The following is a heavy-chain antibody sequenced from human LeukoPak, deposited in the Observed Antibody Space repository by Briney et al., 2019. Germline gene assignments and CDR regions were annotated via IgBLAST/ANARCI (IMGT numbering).Heavy chain of an antibody. CDR2: ISYDGSNK. D-gene: IGHD6-13*01. CDR3: ARPTKEGSSWYWWFDP. Sequence: GGSLRLSCAASGFTFSSYGMHWVRQAPGKGLEWVAVISYDGSNKYYADSVKGRFAISRDNAKNTLYLQMNSLRAEDTAVYYCARPTKEGSSWYWWFDPWGQGTLVTVSS. V-gene: IGHV3-30*03. CDR1: GFTFSSYG. J-gene: IGHJ5*02.